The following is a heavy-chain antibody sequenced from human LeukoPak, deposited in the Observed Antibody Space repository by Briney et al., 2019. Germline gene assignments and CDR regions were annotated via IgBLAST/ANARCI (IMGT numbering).Heavy chain of an antibody. D-gene: IGHD3-9*01. CDR3: ARGRDNYDILTGYYIDYYYYYMDV. CDR2: INPNSGGT. CDR1: GYTFSGYY. J-gene: IGHJ6*03. Sequence: ASVKVSCKASGYTFSGYYMHWVRQAPGQGLELMGWINPNSGGTNYSQKFQGRVTMTRDTSISTVYMELSRLRSDDTAVYHCARGRDNYDILTGYYIDYYYYYMDVWGKGTTVTISS. V-gene: IGHV1-2*02.